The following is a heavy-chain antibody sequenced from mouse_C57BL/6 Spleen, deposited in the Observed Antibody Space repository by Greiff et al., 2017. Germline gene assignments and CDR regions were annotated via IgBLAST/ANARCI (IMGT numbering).Heavy chain of an antibody. V-gene: IGHV1-72*01. CDR1: GYTFTSYW. J-gene: IGHJ1*03. D-gene: IGHD1-1*01. CDR3: AREGYYGSSYVYWYFDV. Sequence: QVQLKQPGAELVKPGASVKLSCKASGYTFTSYWMHWVKQRPGRGLEWIGRIDPTSGGTKYNEKFKSKATLTVDKPSSTAYMQLSSLTFEDSAFYYCAREGYYGSSYVYWYFDVWGTGTTVTVSS. CDR2: IDPTSGGT.